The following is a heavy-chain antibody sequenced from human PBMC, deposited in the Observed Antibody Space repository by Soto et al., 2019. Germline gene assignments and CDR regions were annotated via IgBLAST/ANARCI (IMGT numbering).Heavy chain of an antibody. CDR3: ARDFFGYYEFWSGPGHYGMDV. Sequence: SSVKVSCKASGGTFSSYAISWGRQAPGQGLEWMGGIIPIFGTAKYAQKFQGRVTMTADESTSTAHMELSSLRSEDTAVYYCARDFFGYYEFWSGPGHYGMDVWGQGNTVTV. D-gene: IGHD3-3*01. J-gene: IGHJ6*02. CDR2: IIPIFGTA. CDR1: GGTFSSYA. V-gene: IGHV1-69*13.